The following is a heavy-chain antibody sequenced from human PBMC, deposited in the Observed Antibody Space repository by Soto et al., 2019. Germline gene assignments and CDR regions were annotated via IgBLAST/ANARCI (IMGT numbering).Heavy chain of an antibody. CDR1: GGSIGSYY. Sequence: QVQLQESGPGLVKPSETLSLTCSVSGGSIGSYYWSWIRQPPGKGLEWIGYSYYSGSTNYNPSLMSRVTISVDTSKNKFSLKLSSVTAADTAVYYGARGGWRQIDYWGQGTLVTVSS. CDR2: SYYSGST. J-gene: IGHJ4*02. V-gene: IGHV4-59*08. CDR3: ARGGWRQIDY. D-gene: IGHD3-3*01.